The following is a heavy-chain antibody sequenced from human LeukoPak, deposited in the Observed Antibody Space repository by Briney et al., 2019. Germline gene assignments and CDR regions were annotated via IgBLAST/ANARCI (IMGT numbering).Heavy chain of an antibody. CDR1: GFTSSDYY. CDR2: ISSSSSYT. D-gene: IGHD2-21*02. V-gene: IGHV3-11*05. J-gene: IGHJ3*02. CDR3: ARGAYCGGDCYSSRGAFDI. Sequence: GGSLRLSCAASGFTSSDYYMSWIRQAPGKGLEWVSYISSSSSYTNYADSVKGRFTISRDNAKNSLYLQMNSLRAEDTAVYYCARGAYCGGDCYSSRGAFDIWGQGTMVTVSS.